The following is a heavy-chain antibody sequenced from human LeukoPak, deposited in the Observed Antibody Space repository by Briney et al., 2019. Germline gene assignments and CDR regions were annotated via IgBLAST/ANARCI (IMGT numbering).Heavy chain of an antibody. CDR3: AREDSGSYYNFYYFYMDV. Sequence: SETLSLTCTVSGGSISSSSYYWGWIRQPPGKGLEWIGRIYYSGSTYYNPSLKSRVTISVDTSKNQFSLKLSSVTAADTAVYYCAREDSGSYYNFYYFYMDVWGKGTTVTISS. CDR2: IYYSGST. J-gene: IGHJ6*03. D-gene: IGHD3-10*01. CDR1: GGSISSSSYY. V-gene: IGHV4-39*07.